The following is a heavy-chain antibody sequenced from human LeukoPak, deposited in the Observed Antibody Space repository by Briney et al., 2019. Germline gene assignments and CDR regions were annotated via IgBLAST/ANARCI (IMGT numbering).Heavy chain of an antibody. J-gene: IGHJ3*02. CDR3: ARDSRELHDAFDI. CDR1: GFTFNRCW. V-gene: IGHV3-21*01. Sequence: GGSLRLSCVVSGFTFNRCWMNWVRQAPGKGLEWVSSISSSSSYIYYADSVKGRFTISRDNAKNSLYLQMNSLRAEDTAVYYCARDSRELHDAFDIWGQGTMVTVSS. CDR2: ISSSSSYI. D-gene: IGHD5-24*01.